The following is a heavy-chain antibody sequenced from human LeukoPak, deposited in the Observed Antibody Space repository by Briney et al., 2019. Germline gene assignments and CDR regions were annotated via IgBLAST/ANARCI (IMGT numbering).Heavy chain of an antibody. CDR1: GFTFSGYD. V-gene: IGHV3-30*02. CDR3: AKDIAAAGGPCAY. Sequence: GGSLRLSCAASGFTFSGYDMHWVRQAPGKGLEWVALIRSDGSDKYYADSVKGRFTISRDNSKNTLLLQMNSLRAEDTAVYYCAKDIAAAGGPCAYWGRGTLVTVSS. D-gene: IGHD6-13*01. CDR2: IRSDGSDK. J-gene: IGHJ4*02.